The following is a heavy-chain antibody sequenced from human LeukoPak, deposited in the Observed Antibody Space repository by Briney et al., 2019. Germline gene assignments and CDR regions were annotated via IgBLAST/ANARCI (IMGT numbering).Heavy chain of an antibody. D-gene: IGHD3-22*01. Sequence: SETLSLTCTVSGGSISSYYWSWIRLPPGKGLQWIGYISYTGSTNYNPSLKSRVTISVDTSKNQFSLKLSSVTAADTAVYYCARVTYYDSSGFPDYWGQGTLVTVSS. V-gene: IGHV4-59*01. CDR3: ARVTYYDSSGFPDY. CDR1: GGSISSYY. J-gene: IGHJ4*02. CDR2: ISYTGST.